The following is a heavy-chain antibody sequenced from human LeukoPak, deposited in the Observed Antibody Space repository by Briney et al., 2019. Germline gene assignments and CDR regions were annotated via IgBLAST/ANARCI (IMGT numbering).Heavy chain of an antibody. J-gene: IGHJ6*03. D-gene: IGHD3-16*01. V-gene: IGHV1-69*05. CDR2: IIPIFGTA. Sequence: SVKVSCKASGGTFSSYAISWVRQAPGQGLEWMGGIIPIFGTATYAQKFQSRVTITTDESTSTAYMELSSLRSEDTAVYYCARDGAPSLIDYYYYMDVWGKGTTVTVSS. CDR3: ARDGAPSLIDYYYYMDV. CDR1: GGTFSSYA.